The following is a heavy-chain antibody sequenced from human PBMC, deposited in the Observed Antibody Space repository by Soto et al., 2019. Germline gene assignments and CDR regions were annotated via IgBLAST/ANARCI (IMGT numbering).Heavy chain of an antibody. D-gene: IGHD3-22*01. CDR1: GGSISSSSYY. J-gene: IGHJ4*02. CDR2: IYYSGST. Sequence: PSETLSLTCTVSGGSISSSSYYWGWIRQPPGKGLEWIGSIYYSGSTYYNPSLKSRVTISVDTSKNQFSLKLSSVTAADTAVYYCASPNIRATMIVVADGYYFDYWGQGTLVTVSS. V-gene: IGHV4-39*01. CDR3: ASPNIRATMIVVADGYYFDY.